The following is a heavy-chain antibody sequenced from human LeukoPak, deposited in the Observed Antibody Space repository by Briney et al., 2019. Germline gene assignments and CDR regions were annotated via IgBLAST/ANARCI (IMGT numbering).Heavy chain of an antibody. CDR2: IYYSGST. J-gene: IGHJ3*02. CDR1: GGSISSYY. V-gene: IGHV4-59*01. CDR3: AMLEMATTSGAFDI. Sequence: SETLSLTCTVSGGSISSYYWSWIRQPPGKGLEWIGYIYYSGSTNYNPSLKSRVTISVDTSKNQFSLKLSSVTAADTAVYYCAMLEMATTSGAFDIWGQGTMVTVSS. D-gene: IGHD5-24*01.